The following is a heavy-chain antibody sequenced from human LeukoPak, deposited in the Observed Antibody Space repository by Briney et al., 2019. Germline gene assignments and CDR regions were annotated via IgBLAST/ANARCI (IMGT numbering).Heavy chain of an antibody. V-gene: IGHV4-34*01. CDR1: GGSFSGYY. D-gene: IGHD6-13*01. CDR2: INHSGST. J-gene: IGHJ3*01. CDR3: ARGRGYSSLDL. Sequence: PSKTLSLTCAVYGGSFSGYYWSWIRQPPGKGLEWIGEINHSGSTNYNPSLKSRVTISVDTSKNQFSLKLSSVTAADTAVYYCARGRGYSSLDLWGQGTMVTVSS.